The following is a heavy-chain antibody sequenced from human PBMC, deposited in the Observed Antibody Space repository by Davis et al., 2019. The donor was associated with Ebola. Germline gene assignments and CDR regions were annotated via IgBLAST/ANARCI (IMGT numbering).Heavy chain of an antibody. V-gene: IGHV4-39*01. Sequence: SETLSLTCTVSAGSISSSNYYWGWIRQPPGRGLEWIGSIYYGGSTYYKESLRSRVTASVDTSKNQFSLKLRSVTAADTAVYYCARSLMITFGGAKGAFDIWGQGTMVTVSS. J-gene: IGHJ3*02. D-gene: IGHD3-16*01. CDR1: AGSISSSNYY. CDR3: ARSLMITFGGAKGAFDI. CDR2: IYYGGST.